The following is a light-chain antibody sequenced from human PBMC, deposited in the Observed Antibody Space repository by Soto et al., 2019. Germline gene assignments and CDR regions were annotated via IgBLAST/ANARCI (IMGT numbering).Light chain of an antibody. Sequence: EIVLTQSPATLSLSPGERATLSCRASQSVSSYLAWYQQKPGQAPRLLIYDASNRATGIPARFSGSGSGTXXXXXXXXXXXXDFAXYYCQQRSNWPPTFGPGTKVDIK. CDR1: QSVSSY. CDR2: DAS. CDR3: QQRSNWPPT. V-gene: IGKV3-11*01. J-gene: IGKJ3*01.